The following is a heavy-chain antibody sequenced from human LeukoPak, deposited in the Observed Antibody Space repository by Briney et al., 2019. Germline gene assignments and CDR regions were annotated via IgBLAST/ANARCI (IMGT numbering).Heavy chain of an antibody. V-gene: IGHV4-34*01. Sequence: SETLSLTCAVYGGSFSGYYWSWIRQPPGKGLEWIGEINHSGSTNYNPSLKSRVTISVDTSKNQFSLKLSSVTAADTAVYYCARGPGYSSSWYRGFDYWGQGTLVTVSS. D-gene: IGHD6-13*01. CDR1: GGSFSGYY. CDR2: INHSGST. CDR3: ARGPGYSSSWYRGFDY. J-gene: IGHJ4*02.